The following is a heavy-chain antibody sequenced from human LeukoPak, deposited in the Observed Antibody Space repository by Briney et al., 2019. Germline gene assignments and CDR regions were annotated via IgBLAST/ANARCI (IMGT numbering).Heavy chain of an antibody. V-gene: IGHV3-48*01. Sequence: GGSLRLPCAASGFTFSSYSMNWVRQAPGKGLEWVSYISSSSSTIYYADSVKGRFTISRDNAKNSLYLQMNSLRAEDTAVYYCATFRARAFDIWGQGTMVTVSS. J-gene: IGHJ3*02. CDR1: GFTFSSYS. CDR2: ISSSSSTI. CDR3: ATFRARAFDI.